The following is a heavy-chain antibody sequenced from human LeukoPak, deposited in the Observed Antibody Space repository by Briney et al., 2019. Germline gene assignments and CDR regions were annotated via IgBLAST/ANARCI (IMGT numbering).Heavy chain of an antibody. V-gene: IGHV4-38-2*01. CDR3: ARHKTQRHMIVVVITHGDY. Sequence: SETLSLTCAVSGYSISSNYFCGWIRQPPGEGLEWIGSISYSGSTYYNQSLKSRVTISVDTSKNPFSLTLSTVTAADTAVYYCARHKTQRHMIVVVITHGDYWGQGTLVTVSS. CDR2: ISYSGST. D-gene: IGHD3-22*01. CDR1: GYSISSNYF. J-gene: IGHJ4*02.